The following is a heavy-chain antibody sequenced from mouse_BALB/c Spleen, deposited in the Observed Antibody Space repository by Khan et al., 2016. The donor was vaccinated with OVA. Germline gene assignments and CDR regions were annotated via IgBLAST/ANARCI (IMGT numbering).Heavy chain of an antibody. CDR2: ITSGGSYT. CDR3: TRDRNYYGSSFYFDY. V-gene: IGHV5-6-4*01. J-gene: IGHJ2*01. D-gene: IGHD1-1*01. CDR1: GFTFSSYS. Sequence: EVELVESGGGLVKPGGSLRLSCEASGFTFSSYSMSWVRQTPEKRLEWVATITSGGSYTYSPDSVQGRFTISRDNAKNTLYLQMSSLKSEDTAIYYCTRDRNYYGSSFYFDYWGQGTTLTVSS.